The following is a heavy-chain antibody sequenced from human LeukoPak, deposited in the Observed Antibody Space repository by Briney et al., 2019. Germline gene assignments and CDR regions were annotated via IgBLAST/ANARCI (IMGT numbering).Heavy chain of an antibody. CDR3: ARLSDYYYDSSGYYLDY. CDR2: VYPGDSDT. CDR1: GYRFTSYW. V-gene: IGHV5-51*01. D-gene: IGHD3-22*01. J-gene: IGHJ4*02. Sequence: GESLKISCKGSGYRFTSYWIGWVRPMPGKGLEWMGIVYPGDSDTRYSPSFQGQVTISADKSISTAYLQWSSLKASDTAMYYCARLSDYYYDSSGYYLDYWGQGTLVTVSS.